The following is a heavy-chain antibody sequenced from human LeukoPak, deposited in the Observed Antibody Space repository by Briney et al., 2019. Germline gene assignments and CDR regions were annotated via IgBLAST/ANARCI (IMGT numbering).Heavy chain of an antibody. CDR2: IYPGDADT. CDR1: GYSFTRYS. D-gene: IGHD1-14*01. J-gene: IGHJ3*02. V-gene: IGHV5-51*01. CDR3: ATSPTRTGAFDI. Sequence: GESLKISCKGSGYSFTRYSIGWVRQMPGKGLGWMGIIYPGDADTRYSPSFQGQVTISADKSISTAYLQWSSLKASDTAMYYCATSPTRTGAFDIWGQGTMVTVSS.